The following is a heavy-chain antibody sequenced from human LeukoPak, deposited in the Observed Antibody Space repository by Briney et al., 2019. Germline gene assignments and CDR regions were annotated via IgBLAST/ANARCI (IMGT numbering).Heavy chain of an antibody. D-gene: IGHD1-1*01. V-gene: IGHV1-24*01. CDR1: GYALTELS. CDR3: LTVLYGRPWNPVRGGGL. Sequence: ASVKVSCKISGYALTELSMHWVRQAPGKGLEWMGGFDPEVGETIYAQKYQGRVALTEDTSTDTSYLELSSLTSEDTAIYYCLTVLYGRPWNPVRGGGLWGQGTLVTVSS. CDR2: FDPEVGET. J-gene: IGHJ4*02.